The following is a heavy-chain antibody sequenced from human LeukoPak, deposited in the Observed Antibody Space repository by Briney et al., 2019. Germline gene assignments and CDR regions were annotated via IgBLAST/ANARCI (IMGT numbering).Heavy chain of an antibody. D-gene: IGHD6-6*01. CDR3: ARDPTLRYSSSSPSAFDI. Sequence: PGGSLRLSCAASGFTVSSNYMSWVRQAPGKGLEWVSFIYSGGSTYYADSVKGRFTISSDNSKNTLYLQMNSLRVEDTAVYYCARDPTLRYSSSSPSAFDIWGQGTMVTVSS. V-gene: IGHV3-53*01. CDR2: IYSGGST. CDR1: GFTVSSNY. J-gene: IGHJ3*02.